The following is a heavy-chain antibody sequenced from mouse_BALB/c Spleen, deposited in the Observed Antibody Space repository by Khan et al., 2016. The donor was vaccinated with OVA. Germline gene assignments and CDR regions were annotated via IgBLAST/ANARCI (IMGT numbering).Heavy chain of an antibody. CDR2: ISYSGST. V-gene: IGHV3-2*02. Sequence: EVQLQKSGPGLVKPSQSLSLTCTVTGYSITSDYAWNWIRQFPGNKLEWMGYISYSGSTSYNPSLKSRISITRDTSKNQFFLQLNSVTTEDTATYYCARGNYYGYAMDYWGQGTSVTVSS. CDR1: GYSITSDYA. CDR3: ARGNYYGYAMDY. D-gene: IGHD1-1*01. J-gene: IGHJ4*01.